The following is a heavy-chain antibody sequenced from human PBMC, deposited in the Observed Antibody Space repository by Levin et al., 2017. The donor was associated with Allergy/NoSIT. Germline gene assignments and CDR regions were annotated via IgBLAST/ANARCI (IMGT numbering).Heavy chain of an antibody. Sequence: PGGSLRLSCAASGFTFSSYSMNWVRQAPGKGLEWVSYISSSSSTIYYADSVKGRFTISRDNAKNSLYLQMNSLRAEDTAVYYCARVGRGYYLQNYYYYGMDVWGQGTTVTVSS. CDR2: ISSSSSTI. CDR3: ARVGRGYYLQNYYYYGMDV. V-gene: IGHV3-48*01. D-gene: IGHD3-22*01. CDR1: GFTFSSYS. J-gene: IGHJ6*02.